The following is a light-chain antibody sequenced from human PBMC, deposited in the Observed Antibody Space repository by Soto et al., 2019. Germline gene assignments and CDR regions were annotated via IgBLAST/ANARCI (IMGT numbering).Light chain of an antibody. CDR2: SSS. CDR3: QQYGRSPLT. CDR1: QSLSSSL. J-gene: IGKJ4*01. Sequence: EIVLTQSPGTLSLSPGERAILSCRASQSLSSSLLAWYQQKPGQAPRLLIYSSSNRATGIPDRFSGRGSGTDFTLTISRLEPADFAVYYCQQYGRSPLTFGGGTKVEIK. V-gene: IGKV3-20*01.